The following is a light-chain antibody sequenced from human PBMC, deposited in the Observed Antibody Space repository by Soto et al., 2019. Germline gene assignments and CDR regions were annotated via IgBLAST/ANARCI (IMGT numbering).Light chain of an antibody. CDR3: QQADSFPRT. V-gene: IGKV1-12*01. CDR2: AAS. J-gene: IGKJ5*01. Sequence: DIQTTQSPSSVSASVGDRVTITCRASQDISSWIAWYQQKPGKAPKLLIYAASSLQSEVPSRFSGSGSGTDFTLTVSSLQPEDFATYYCQQADSFPRTFGQGTRLE. CDR1: QDISSW.